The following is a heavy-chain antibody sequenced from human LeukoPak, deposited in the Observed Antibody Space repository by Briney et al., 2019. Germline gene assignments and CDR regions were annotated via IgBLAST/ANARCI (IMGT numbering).Heavy chain of an antibody. CDR2: INHSGST. D-gene: IGHD3-10*01. J-gene: IGHJ6*04. CDR1: GGSFSGYY. Sequence: SETLSLTCAVYGGSFSGYYWSWIRQPPGKGLEWIGEINHSGSTNYNPSLKSRVTISVDTSKNQFSLKLSSVTAADTAVYYGARGGAMVRGVIKRFGMDVWGKGTTVTVSS. CDR3: ARGGAMVRGVIKRFGMDV. V-gene: IGHV4-34*01.